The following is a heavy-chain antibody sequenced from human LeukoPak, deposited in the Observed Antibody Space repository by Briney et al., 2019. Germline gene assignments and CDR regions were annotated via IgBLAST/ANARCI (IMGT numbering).Heavy chain of an antibody. D-gene: IGHD1-26*01. Sequence: GGSLRLSCAASRFTFSSYAMHWVRQAPGKGLEWVAVISYDGSNKYYADSVKGRFTISRDNSKNTLYLQMNSLRAEDTAVYYCAREWELYWFDPWGQGTLVTVSS. CDR2: ISYDGSNK. J-gene: IGHJ5*02. CDR3: AREWELYWFDP. V-gene: IGHV3-30*04. CDR1: RFTFSSYA.